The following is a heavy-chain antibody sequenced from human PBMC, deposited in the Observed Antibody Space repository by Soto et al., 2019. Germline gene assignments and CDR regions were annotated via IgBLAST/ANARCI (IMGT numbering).Heavy chain of an antibody. V-gene: IGHV1-2*04. CDR2: INPNSGGT. J-gene: IGHJ4*02. CDR3: ARDKGSGWMYYFDY. CDR1: GYTFTGYY. D-gene: IGHD6-19*01. Sequence: ASVKVSCKASGYTFTGYYMHWVRQAPGQGLEWMGWINPNSGGTNYAQRFQGWVTMTRDTSISTAYMELRRLRSDDTAVYYCARDKGSGWMYYFDYWGQGTLVTVSS.